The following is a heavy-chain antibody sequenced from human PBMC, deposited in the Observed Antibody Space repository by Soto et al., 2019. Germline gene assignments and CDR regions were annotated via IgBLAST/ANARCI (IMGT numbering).Heavy chain of an antibody. J-gene: IGHJ4*02. CDR1: GFTFTSYV. V-gene: IGHV3-23*01. Sequence: GGSLRLSCAASGFTFTSYVMSWVRQAPGKGLEWVSTISGSDDSTNYADSVKGRFTISRDNSKNTLFLQMNSLRAGDMALYYCAKDWPLDYWGQGTLVTVSS. CDR3: AKDWPLDY. CDR2: ISGSDDST.